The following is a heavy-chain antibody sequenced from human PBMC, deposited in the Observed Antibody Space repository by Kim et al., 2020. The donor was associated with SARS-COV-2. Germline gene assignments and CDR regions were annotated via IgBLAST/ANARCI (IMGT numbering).Heavy chain of an antibody. CDR3: AKDRLPSVTWYGGCEY. J-gene: IGHJ4*02. V-gene: IGHV3-23*01. D-gene: IGHD3-10*01. Sequence: SVKGRFTISRDNSKNMLYLQMSSLRAEDTALYYCAKDRLPSVTWYGGCEYWGQGTLVTVSS.